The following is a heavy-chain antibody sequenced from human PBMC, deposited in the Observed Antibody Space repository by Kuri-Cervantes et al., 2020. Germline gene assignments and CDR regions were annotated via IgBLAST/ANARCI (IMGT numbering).Heavy chain of an antibody. V-gene: IGHV4-34*11. Sequence: SETLSLTCAVYGGSFSGYYWSWIRQPPGKGLEWIGYIYYSGSTKYNPSLKSRVTISVDTSKNHFSLKLGSVTAADTAVYYCARARSVAVAGTNYYYMDVWGKGTTVTVSS. CDR2: IYYSGST. D-gene: IGHD6-19*01. CDR3: ARARSVAVAGTNYYYMDV. J-gene: IGHJ6*03. CDR1: GGSFSGYY.